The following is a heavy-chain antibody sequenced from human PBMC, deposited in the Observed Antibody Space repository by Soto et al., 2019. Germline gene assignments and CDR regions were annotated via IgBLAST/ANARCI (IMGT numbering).Heavy chain of an antibody. Sequence: GGSLRLSCAASGFTFSSYGMHWVRQAPGKGLEWVAVIWYDGSNKYYADSVKGRFTISRDNSKNTLYLQMNSLRAEDTAVYYCARASESSSPQYGMDVWGQGTTVTVSS. CDR3: ARASESSSPQYGMDV. D-gene: IGHD6-13*01. CDR1: GFTFSSYG. J-gene: IGHJ6*02. V-gene: IGHV3-33*01. CDR2: IWYDGSNK.